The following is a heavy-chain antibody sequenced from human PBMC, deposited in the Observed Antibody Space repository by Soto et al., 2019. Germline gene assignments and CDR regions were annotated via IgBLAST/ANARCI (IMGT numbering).Heavy chain of an antibody. J-gene: IGHJ4*02. V-gene: IGHV5-10-1*01. CDR1: GYSFTSYW. CDR2: IDPSDSYT. D-gene: IGHD1-26*01. CDR3: ATLAGSGSDRDLYFDN. Sequence: GESLKISCKGSGYSFTSYWTSWVRQMPGKGLEWMGRIDPSDSYTNYSPSFQGHVTVSADQSISTAYLQWSGLKASDTAMYYCATLAGSGSDRDLYFDNWGQGTPVTVSS.